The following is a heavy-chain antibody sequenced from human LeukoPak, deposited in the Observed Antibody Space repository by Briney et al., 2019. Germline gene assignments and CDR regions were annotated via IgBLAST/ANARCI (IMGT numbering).Heavy chain of an antibody. D-gene: IGHD2-15*01. Sequence: SETLSLTCTVFGGSISSYYWSWIRQPPGKGLEWIGYIYYSGSTNYNPSLKSRVTVSVDTSKNQFSLKLSSVTAADTAVYYCARGLGYCSGGSCYGRNWFDPWGQGTLVTVSS. J-gene: IGHJ5*02. CDR1: GGSISSYY. CDR2: IYYSGST. V-gene: IGHV4-59*01. CDR3: ARGLGYCSGGSCYGRNWFDP.